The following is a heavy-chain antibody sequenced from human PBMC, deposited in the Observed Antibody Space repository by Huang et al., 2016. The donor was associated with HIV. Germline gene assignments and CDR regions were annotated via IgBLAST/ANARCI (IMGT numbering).Heavy chain of an antibody. D-gene: IGHD6-19*01. J-gene: IGHJ6*02. Sequence: LQLQESGPGLVKSSETLSLICTVPGGSISSSSYYWGWIRQPAGKGPEWIGSIYNKRNTNYNTPHKRQNTIAVETTKNELARKVKTVTAAETAVYYCARHGRVAGHNYNNMDVWGRGGTITVSS. V-gene: IGHV4-39*01. CDR2: IYNKRNT. CDR3: ARHGRVAGHNYNNMDV. CDR1: GGSISSSSYY.